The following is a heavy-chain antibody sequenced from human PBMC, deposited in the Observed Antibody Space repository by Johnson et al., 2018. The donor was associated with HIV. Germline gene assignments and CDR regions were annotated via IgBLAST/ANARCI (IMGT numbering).Heavy chain of an antibody. CDR3: ARLPSGYSRDDLDI. D-gene: IGHD5-18*01. CDR2: ISYDGGSK. J-gene: IGHJ3*02. CDR1: GLTFSSYP. Sequence: QMQLVESGGGVVQPGRSLRLSCAASGLTFSSYPMHWVRQAPGKGLEWVAIISYDGGSKYYADSVKGRFTVSRDNSKNTLYLQINSLRPEDTAVYYCARLPSGYSRDDLDIWGQGTMVTVSS. V-gene: IGHV3-30*04.